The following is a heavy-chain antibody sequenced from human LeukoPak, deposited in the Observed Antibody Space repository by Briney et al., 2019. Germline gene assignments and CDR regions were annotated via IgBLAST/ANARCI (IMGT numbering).Heavy chain of an antibody. CDR3: ARGEQQLVRGAFDI. CDR2: ISYDGSNK. CDR1: GFTFSSYA. V-gene: IGHV3-30*04. Sequence: GGSLRLSCAASGFTFSSYAMHWVRQAPGKGLEWVAVISYDGSNKYYADSVKGRFTISRDNSKNTLYLQMNSLRAEDTAVYYCARGEQQLVRGAFDIWGQGTMVTVS. J-gene: IGHJ3*02. D-gene: IGHD6-13*01.